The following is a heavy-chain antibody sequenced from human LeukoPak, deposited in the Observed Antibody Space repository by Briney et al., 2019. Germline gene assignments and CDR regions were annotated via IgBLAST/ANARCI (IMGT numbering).Heavy chain of an antibody. CDR3: ARVKPPKGYYDSSGTDAFDI. D-gene: IGHD3-22*01. CDR2: INPSGGST. CDR1: GYTFTSYY. Sequence: ASVKVSCKASGYTFTSYYMHWVRQAPGQGLEWMGIINPSGGSTSYAQKFQSRVTMTRDMSTSTVYMELSSLRSEDTGVYYCARVKPPKGYYDSSGTDAFDIWGQGTMVTVSS. J-gene: IGHJ3*02. V-gene: IGHV1-46*01.